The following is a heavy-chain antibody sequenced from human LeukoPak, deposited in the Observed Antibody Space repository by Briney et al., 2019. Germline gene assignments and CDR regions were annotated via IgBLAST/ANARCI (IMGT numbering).Heavy chain of an antibody. CDR3: ARVNYYDSSGYYYVDY. D-gene: IGHD3-22*01. J-gene: IGHJ4*02. CDR2: IYTSGST. Sequence: SETLSLTCTVSGGSISSYYWSWIRRPAGKGLEWIGRIYTSGSTNYNPSLKSRVTMSVDTSKNQFSLKLSSVTAADTAVYYCARVNYYDSSGYYYVDYWGQGTLVTVSS. V-gene: IGHV4-4*07. CDR1: GGSISSYY.